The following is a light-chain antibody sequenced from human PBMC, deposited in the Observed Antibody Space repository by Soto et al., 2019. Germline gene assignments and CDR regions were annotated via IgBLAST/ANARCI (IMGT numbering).Light chain of an antibody. V-gene: IGLV2-14*01. CDR2: EVS. CDR1: SSDVGAYNL. J-gene: IGLJ1*01. CDR3: ASLTTTNFV. Sequence: SVLTQPASVSGSPGQSITISCTGTSSDVGAYNLVSWYQHHPDKAPKLMISEVSNRPSGVSDRFSGSKSGNTASLTISGLRAEDEADYYCASLTTTNFVFGTGTKVTVL.